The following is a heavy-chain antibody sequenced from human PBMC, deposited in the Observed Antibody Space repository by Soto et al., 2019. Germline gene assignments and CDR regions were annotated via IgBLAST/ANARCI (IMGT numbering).Heavy chain of an antibody. J-gene: IGHJ6*02. CDR2: INAGNGNT. Sequence: ASVKVSCKASGYTFTSYAMHWVRQAPGQRLEWMGWINAGNGNTKYSQKFQGRVTITRDTSASTAYMELSSLRSEDTAVYYCATPMGRFLESDMDVWGQGTTVTVSS. V-gene: IGHV1-3*01. CDR1: GYTFTSYA. CDR3: ATPMGRFLESDMDV. D-gene: IGHD3-3*01.